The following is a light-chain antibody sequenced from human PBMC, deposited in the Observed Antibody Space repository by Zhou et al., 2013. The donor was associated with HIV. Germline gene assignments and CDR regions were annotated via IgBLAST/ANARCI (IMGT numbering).Light chain of an antibody. J-gene: IGKJ5*01. Sequence: ETVMTQSPATLSVSPGERATLSCRASQSISRSLAWYQLRPGQAPRFLIYGASIRATGIPARFSGSGSGTEFTLTISSMQSEDFAVYYCQQYGSSPITFGQGHDWRLN. CDR3: QQYGSSPIT. V-gene: IGKV3D-15*02. CDR1: QSISRS. CDR2: GAS.